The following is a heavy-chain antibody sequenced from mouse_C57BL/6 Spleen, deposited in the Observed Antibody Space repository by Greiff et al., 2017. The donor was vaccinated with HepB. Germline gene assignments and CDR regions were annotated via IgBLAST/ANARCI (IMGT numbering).Heavy chain of an antibody. CDR3: ARVGGTTRTWFAY. Sequence: EVQRVESGGGLVKPGGSLKLSCAASGFTFSSYAMSWVRQTPEKRLEWVATISDGGSYTYYPDNVKGRFTISRDNAKNNLYLQMSHLKSEDTAMYYCARVGGTTRTWFAYWGQGTLVTVSA. D-gene: IGHD2-14*01. V-gene: IGHV5-4*01. CDR1: GFTFSSYA. CDR2: ISDGGSYT. J-gene: IGHJ3*01.